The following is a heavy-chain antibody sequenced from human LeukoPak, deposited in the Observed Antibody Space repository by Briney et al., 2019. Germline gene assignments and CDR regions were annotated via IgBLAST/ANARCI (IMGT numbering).Heavy chain of an antibody. J-gene: IGHJ5*02. CDR1: GGSISSYY. Sequence: SETLSLTCTVSGGSISSYYWSWIRQPPGKGLEWIGYIYYSGSTNYNPSLKSRVTISVDTSKNQFSLKLSSVTAADTAVYYCARLGQKSWTKETILLWFGELNPDSWFDPWGQGTLVTVSS. CDR2: IYYSGST. V-gene: IGHV4-59*08. CDR3: ARLGQKSWTKETILLWFGELNPDSWFDP. D-gene: IGHD3-10*01.